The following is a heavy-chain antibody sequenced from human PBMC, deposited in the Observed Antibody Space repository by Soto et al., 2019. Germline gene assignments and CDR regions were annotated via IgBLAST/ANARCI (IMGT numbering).Heavy chain of an antibody. J-gene: IGHJ4*02. V-gene: IGHV4-30-4*01. CDR2: IYYGGST. CDR3: AKNWNWGSLVH. D-gene: IGHD7-27*01. Sequence: SETLSLTCTVSGGSISSGDYYWSWIRQPPGKGLEWIGNIYYGGSTNYNPSLKSRVTISVDTPKNQFSLKLSSVTAADTAVYYCAKNWNWGSLVHWGQGTLVTVPQ. CDR1: GGSISSGDYY.